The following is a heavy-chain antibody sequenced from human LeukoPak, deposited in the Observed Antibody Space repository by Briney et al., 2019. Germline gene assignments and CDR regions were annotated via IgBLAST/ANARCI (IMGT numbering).Heavy chain of an antibody. D-gene: IGHD2-15*01. V-gene: IGHV4-59*08. CDR3: ARLGYCSGDNYYEETIDY. CDR2: IYYNGST. CDR1: GGSISSYY. J-gene: IGHJ4*02. Sequence: SETLSLTCTVSGGSISSYYWSWIRQPPGKGLEWIGYIYYNGSTNFNPSLKSRVTTSLDTSKSQFSLKLSSVTAADTAVYYCARLGYCSGDNYYEETIDYWGQGTLVTVFS.